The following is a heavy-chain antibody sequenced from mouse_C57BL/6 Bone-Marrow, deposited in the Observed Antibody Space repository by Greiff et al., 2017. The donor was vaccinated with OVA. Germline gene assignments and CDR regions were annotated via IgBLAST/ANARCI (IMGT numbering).Heavy chain of an antibody. Sequence: EVQVVESGGDLVKPGGSLKLSCAASGFTFSSYGMSWVRQTPDKRLEWVATISSGGSYTYYPDSVKGRFTISRDNAKNTLYLQMSSLKSEDTAMYYCARTFYDGYYVGAMDYWGQGTSVTVSS. V-gene: IGHV5-6*01. CDR2: ISSGGSYT. CDR3: ARTFYDGYYVGAMDY. D-gene: IGHD2-3*01. CDR1: GFTFSSYG. J-gene: IGHJ4*01.